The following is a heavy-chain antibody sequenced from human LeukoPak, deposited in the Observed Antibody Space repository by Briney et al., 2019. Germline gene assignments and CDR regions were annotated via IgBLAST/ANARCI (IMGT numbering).Heavy chain of an antibody. CDR2: MNPKNGDI. CDR1: GYTFTSYS. J-gene: IGHJ4*02. V-gene: IGHV1-2*02. D-gene: IGHD1-1*01. CDR3: LRDVHNWNDDY. Sequence: ASVKVSCKASGYTFTSYSISWVRQAPGQGLEWMGWMNPKNGDISYAQKFQGRVTMTRDTSISTAYMELSRLTYDDTAVYFCLRDVHNWNDDYWGQGTLVTVSS.